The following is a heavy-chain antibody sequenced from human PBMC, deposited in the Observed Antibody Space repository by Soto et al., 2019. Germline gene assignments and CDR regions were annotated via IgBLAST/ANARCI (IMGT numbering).Heavy chain of an antibody. CDR2: IIPIFGTA. CDR3: ASGTRYYGMDV. Sequence: GASVKLSCKASGGTSSSYAISWVRQAPGQGLEWMGGIIPIFGTANYAQKFQGRVTITADESTSTAYMELSSLRSEDTAVYYCASGTRYYGMDVWGQGTTVTVSS. CDR1: GGTSSSYA. J-gene: IGHJ6*02. D-gene: IGHD1-26*01. V-gene: IGHV1-69*13.